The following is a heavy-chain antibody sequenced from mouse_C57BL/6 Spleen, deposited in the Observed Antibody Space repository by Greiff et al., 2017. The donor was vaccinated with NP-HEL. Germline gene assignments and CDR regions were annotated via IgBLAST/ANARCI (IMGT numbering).Heavy chain of an antibody. CDR1: GYTFTSYW. J-gene: IGHJ3*01. V-gene: IGHV1-59*01. CDR2: LDPSDSYT. D-gene: IGHD2-3*01. Sequence: VQLQQSGAELVRPGTSVKLSCKASGYTFTSYWMHWVKQRPGQGLEWIGVLDPSDSYTNYNQKFKGKATLTVNQSSSTAYMQRSSLTSDDSAVYCWAREGVYDGYYARFAYWGQGTLVTVSA. CDR3: AREGVYDGYYARFAY.